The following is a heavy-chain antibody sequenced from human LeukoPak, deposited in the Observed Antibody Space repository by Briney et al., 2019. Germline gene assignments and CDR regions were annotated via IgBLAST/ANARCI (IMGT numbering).Heavy chain of an antibody. CDR3: AKEWLRFDY. D-gene: IGHD5-12*01. CDR2: ISGSGAST. Sequence: GGSLRLSCAASGFTFSSFAMSWVRQASGQGLEWVSTISGSGASTYYADSVKGRFTISRDNSKNTLSLQMNSLRAEDTALYYCAKEWLRFDYWGQGTLVTVSS. CDR1: GFTFSSFA. J-gene: IGHJ4*02. V-gene: IGHV3-23*01.